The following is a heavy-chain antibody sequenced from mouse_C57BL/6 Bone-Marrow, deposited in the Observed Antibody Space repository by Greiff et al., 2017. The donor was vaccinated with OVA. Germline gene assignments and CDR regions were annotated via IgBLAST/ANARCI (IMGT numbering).Heavy chain of an antibody. CDR1: GYTFTSYW. V-gene: IGHV1-69*01. CDR3: AIENYYFWFAY. Sequence: VQLQQPGAELVMPGASVKLSCKASGYTFTSYWMHWVKQRPGQGLEWIGEIDPSDSYTNYNQKFKGKSTLTVDKSSSTAYMQLSSLTSEDSAVYYCAIENYYFWFAYWGQGTLVTVSA. J-gene: IGHJ3*01. CDR2: IDPSDSYT. D-gene: IGHD2-1*01.